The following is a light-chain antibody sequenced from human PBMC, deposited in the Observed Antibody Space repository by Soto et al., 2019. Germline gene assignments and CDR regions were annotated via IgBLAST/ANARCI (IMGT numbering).Light chain of an antibody. CDR2: AAS. Sequence: DIQMTQSPPSLSASIGDRVIITCRASQSISRYLNWYQQKLGKAPKLLIYAASRLQSGVPSRFSGSGFVTDFALTISSLQPEDFATYVCQSTYSTPPMYTFGQGTKLEIK. V-gene: IGKV1-39*01. CDR1: QSISRY. CDR3: QSTYSTPPMYT. J-gene: IGKJ2*01.